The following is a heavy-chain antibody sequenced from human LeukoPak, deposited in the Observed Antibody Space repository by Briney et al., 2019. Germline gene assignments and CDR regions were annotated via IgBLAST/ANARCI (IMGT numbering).Heavy chain of an antibody. D-gene: IGHD6-19*01. V-gene: IGHV4-34*01. CDR1: GGSFSGYY. Sequence: PSETLSLTCAVYGGSFSGYYWSWIRQPPGKGLEWIGEINHSGSTNYSPSLKSRVTISVDTSKNQFSLKLSSVTAADTAVYYCARILPRSVKQWQPFEYWGQGTLVTVSS. CDR3: ARILPRSVKQWQPFEY. J-gene: IGHJ4*02. CDR2: INHSGST.